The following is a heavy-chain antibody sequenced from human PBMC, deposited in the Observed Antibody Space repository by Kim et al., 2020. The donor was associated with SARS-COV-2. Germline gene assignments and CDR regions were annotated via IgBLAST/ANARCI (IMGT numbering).Heavy chain of an antibody. V-gene: IGHV3-7*01. Sequence: YVESGKGRFTMSRDNANNSLYRQMSSMRTEDTAIYYCAALDTVQVPGGIWGQGTLVTVSS. D-gene: IGHD3-10*01. J-gene: IGHJ4*02. CDR3: AALDTVQVPGGI.